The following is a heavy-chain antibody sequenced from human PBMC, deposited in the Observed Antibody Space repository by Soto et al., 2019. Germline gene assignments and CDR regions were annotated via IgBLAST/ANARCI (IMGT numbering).Heavy chain of an antibody. V-gene: IGHV3-23*01. D-gene: IGHD3-22*01. Sequence: EVQLLESGGGLIQPGGSLRLSCAASGFTFSSYAMNWVRQAPGKGLEWVSTIGQSGATTYYADSVKGRFTISRDNSKNTLYLQMNTLRADDTAVYYCGNQIVASGTVYWGQGTLVTVSS. CDR1: GFTFSSYA. J-gene: IGHJ4*02. CDR2: IGQSGATT. CDR3: GNQIVASGTVY.